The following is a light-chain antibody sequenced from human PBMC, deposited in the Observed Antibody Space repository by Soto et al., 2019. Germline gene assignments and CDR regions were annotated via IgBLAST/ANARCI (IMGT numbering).Light chain of an antibody. CDR3: QQYGSSPGT. CDR1: QSVSSSY. J-gene: IGKJ1*01. Sequence: EIVLTQSPGTLSLSPGERATLSCRASQSVSSSYLAWYQQKPGQAPRLLIYGASSRATGIPDRFSGRGSGTDFTLTISILEPEDVVVYYWQQYGSSPGTFGQGTKVEIK. V-gene: IGKV3-20*01. CDR2: GAS.